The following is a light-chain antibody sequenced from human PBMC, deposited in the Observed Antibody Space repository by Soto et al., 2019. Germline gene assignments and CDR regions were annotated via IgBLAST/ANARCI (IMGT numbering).Light chain of an antibody. CDR3: NHYLERSPIT. V-gene: IGKV3-20*01. Sequence: EIVMTQSPGTLSLSPGERATLSRRASQSVSSRLAWYQQKHGQAPWPLISGASSRATGIPDRFSGSGSGTDFTLTISRLEPEEFARYYCNHYLERSPITLCQGTRRDIK. CDR2: GAS. J-gene: IGKJ5*01. CDR1: QSVSSR.